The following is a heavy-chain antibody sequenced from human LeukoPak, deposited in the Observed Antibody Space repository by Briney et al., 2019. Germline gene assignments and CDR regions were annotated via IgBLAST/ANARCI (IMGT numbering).Heavy chain of an antibody. D-gene: IGHD5-18*01. V-gene: IGHV4-34*01. J-gene: IGHJ3*02. CDR1: GGSFSGYY. CDR2: INHSGST. CDR3: ARDGYQRAFDI. Sequence: SETLSLTCAVYGGSFSGYYWSWIRQPPGKGLEWIGEINHSGSTNYNPSLKSRVTISVDTSKNQFSLKLSSVTAADTAVYYCARDGYQRAFDIWGQGTMVTVSS.